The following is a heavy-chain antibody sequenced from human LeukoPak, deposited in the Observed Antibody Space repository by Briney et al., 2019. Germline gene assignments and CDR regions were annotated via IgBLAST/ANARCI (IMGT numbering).Heavy chain of an antibody. V-gene: IGHV3-72*01. CDR3: ALRSPLVGATPLEAFDI. CDR2: TRKKTNSYTT. D-gene: IGHD1-26*01. Sequence: PGGSLRLSCAASGFTFSSFAIHWVRQAPGKGLEWVGRTRKKTNSYTTQYAASVKGRFTISRDDLKNSLYLQMNSLKTEDTAVYYCALRSPLVGATPLEAFDIWGQGTMVTVSS. CDR1: GFTFSSFA. J-gene: IGHJ3*02.